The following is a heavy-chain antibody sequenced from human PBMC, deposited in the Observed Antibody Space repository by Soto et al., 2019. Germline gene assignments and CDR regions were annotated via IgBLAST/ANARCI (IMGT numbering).Heavy chain of an antibody. CDR2: ISGSGGST. CDR3: AKVGPPSLNYYDSSGYYYFDY. V-gene: IGHV3-23*01. Sequence: LRLSCAASGFTFSSYAMSWVRQAPGKGLEWVSAISGSGGSTYYADSVKGRFTISRDNSKNTLYLQMNSLRAEDTAVYYCAKVGPPSLNYYDSSGYYYFDYWGQGTLVTVSS. CDR1: GFTFSSYA. D-gene: IGHD3-22*01. J-gene: IGHJ4*02.